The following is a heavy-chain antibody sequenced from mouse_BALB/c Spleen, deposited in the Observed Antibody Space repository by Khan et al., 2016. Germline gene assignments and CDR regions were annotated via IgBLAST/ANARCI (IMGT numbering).Heavy chain of an antibody. J-gene: IGHJ2*01. D-gene: IGHD1-1*01. CDR1: GYTFTNYG. Sequence: QIQLVQSGPELKKPGETVKISCKASGYTFTNYGMNWVKQAPGKGLKWMGWINTYTGEPTYADDFKGRFAFSLETSASTAYLQINNLKNEDMATYFCARYYGSSYYFDYWGQGTTLSFSS. V-gene: IGHV9-1*02. CDR2: INTYTGEP. CDR3: ARYYGSSYYFDY.